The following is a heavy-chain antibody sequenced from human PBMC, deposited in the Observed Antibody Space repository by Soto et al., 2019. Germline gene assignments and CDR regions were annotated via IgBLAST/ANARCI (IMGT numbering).Heavy chain of an antibody. D-gene: IGHD6-13*01. CDR1: GFTFSSYS. CDR3: ARDPSYSSSWYQTVFDY. V-gene: IGHV3-21*01. Sequence: GGSLRLSCAASGFTFSSYSMNWVRQAPGKGLEWVSSISSSSSYIYYADSVKGRFTISRDNAKNALYLQMNSLRAEDTAVYYCARDPSYSSSWYQTVFDYWGQGTLVTVSS. J-gene: IGHJ4*02. CDR2: ISSSSSYI.